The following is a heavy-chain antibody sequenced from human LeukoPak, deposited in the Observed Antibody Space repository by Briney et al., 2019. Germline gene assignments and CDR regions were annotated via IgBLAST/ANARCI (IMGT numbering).Heavy chain of an antibody. J-gene: IGHJ3*02. CDR1: GGSISSSSYY. D-gene: IGHD1-7*01. Sequence: SETLSLTCTVSGGSISSSSYYWGWIRQPPGKGLAWIGSIYYSGSTYYNPSLKSRVTISVDTSKNQFSLKLSSVTAADTAVYYCARDRHRYRGTNGDGDAFDIWGQGTMVTVTS. V-gene: IGHV4-39*07. CDR3: ARDRHRYRGTNGDGDAFDI. CDR2: IYYSGST.